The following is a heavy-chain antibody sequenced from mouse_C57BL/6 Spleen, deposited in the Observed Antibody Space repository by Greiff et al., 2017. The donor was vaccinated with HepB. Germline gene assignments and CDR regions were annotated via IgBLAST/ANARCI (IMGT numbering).Heavy chain of an antibody. Sequence: EASGFTFTDYYMSWVRQPPGKALEWLGFIRNKANGYTTEYSASVKGRFTISRDNSQSILYLQMNALRAEDSATYYCARYGGRGYAMDYWGQGTSVTVSS. D-gene: IGHD1-1*01. CDR3: ARYGGRGYAMDY. V-gene: IGHV7-3*01. J-gene: IGHJ4*01. CDR1: GFTFTDYY. CDR2: IRNKANGYTT.